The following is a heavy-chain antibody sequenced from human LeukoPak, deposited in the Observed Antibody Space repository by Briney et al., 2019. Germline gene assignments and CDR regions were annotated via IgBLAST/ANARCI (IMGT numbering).Heavy chain of an antibody. Sequence: NPSETLSLTCAVYGGSFSGYYWSWIRPPPGKGLEWIGEINHSGSTNYNPSLKSRVNISVDTSKNQFSLKLSSVTAADTAVYYCARGPNYGGNSKDFDYWGQGTLVTVSS. D-gene: IGHD4-23*01. CDR1: GGSFSGYY. V-gene: IGHV4-34*01. CDR2: INHSGST. CDR3: ARGPNYGGNSKDFDY. J-gene: IGHJ4*02.